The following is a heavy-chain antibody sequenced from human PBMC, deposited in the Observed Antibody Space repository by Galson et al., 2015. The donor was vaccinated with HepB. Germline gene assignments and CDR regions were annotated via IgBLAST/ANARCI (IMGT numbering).Heavy chain of an antibody. Sequence: SLRLSCAASGFTFSSYGMHWVRQAPGKGLEWVAVISYDGSNKYYADSVKGRFTISRDNSKNTLYLQMNSLRAEDTAVYYCAKMGGQWLVQYYYYGMDVWGQGTTVTVSS. CDR2: ISYDGSNK. V-gene: IGHV3-30*18. J-gene: IGHJ6*02. D-gene: IGHD6-19*01. CDR1: GFTFSSYG. CDR3: AKMGGQWLVQYYYYGMDV.